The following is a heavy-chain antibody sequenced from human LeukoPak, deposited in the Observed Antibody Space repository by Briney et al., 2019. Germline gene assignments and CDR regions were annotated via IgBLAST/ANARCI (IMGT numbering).Heavy chain of an antibody. J-gene: IGHJ4*02. D-gene: IGHD7-27*01. CDR1: GGSISSYY. CDR3: ASNTGTVFDY. Sequence: SETLSLTCTVSGGSISSYYWSWIRQPPGKGLEWIGYIYYSGSTEYNPSLRSRVTISLEMSKHQFSLNLTSVTAADTAVYYCASNTGTVFDYWGQGALVTVSS. V-gene: IGHV4-59*01. CDR2: IYYSGST.